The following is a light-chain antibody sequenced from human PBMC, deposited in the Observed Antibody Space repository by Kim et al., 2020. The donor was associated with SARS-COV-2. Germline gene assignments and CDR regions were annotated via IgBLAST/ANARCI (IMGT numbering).Light chain of an antibody. J-gene: IGKJ5*01. CDR1: QSVDGY. CDR3: QQRRKSIT. Sequence: EIVLTQSPATLSLSPGDGATLSCRASQSVDGYLAWLQQKPGQAPRLLISNASNRAAGVPARFSDSGSGTDFTLTISSLEPEDFAVYYCQQRRKSITFGQGTRLEIK. V-gene: IGKV3-11*01. CDR2: NAS.